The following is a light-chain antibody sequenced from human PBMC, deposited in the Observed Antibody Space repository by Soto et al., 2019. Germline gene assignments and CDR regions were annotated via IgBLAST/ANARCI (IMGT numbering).Light chain of an antibody. CDR3: QQYHSSPPT. CDR2: GTS. CDR1: QSVTSRY. J-gene: IGKJ4*01. V-gene: IGKV3-20*01. Sequence: EIVLTQSPGTLSLFPGERATLSCRASQSVTSRYSAWYQQKPDQAPRLLISGTSSRATGIADRFSGSGSGTAFTLTISSLEAEDFAVYYCQQYHSSPPTFGGATKVEIK.